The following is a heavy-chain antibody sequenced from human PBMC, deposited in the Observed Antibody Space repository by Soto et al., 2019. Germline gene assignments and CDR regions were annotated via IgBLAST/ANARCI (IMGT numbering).Heavy chain of an antibody. J-gene: IGHJ6*01. V-gene: IGHV2-5*02. Sequence: SGATLVNATQTLTLTCTFSGFSLNTGGVGVGWARQPRGKAMEWLALIYWDDDERYRPSLRSRLNITKDTINNQVVLTMTNMDPEDRATYYCVSSWRYDGGVYYYGMHAWRQGTTVTVS. D-gene: IGHD2-2*01. CDR1: GFSLNTGGVG. CDR3: VSSWRYDGGVYYYGMHA. CDR2: IYWDDDE.